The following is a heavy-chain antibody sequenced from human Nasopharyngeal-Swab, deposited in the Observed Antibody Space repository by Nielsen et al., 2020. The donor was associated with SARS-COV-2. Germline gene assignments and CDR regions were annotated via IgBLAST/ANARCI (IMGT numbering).Heavy chain of an antibody. CDR3: ARLAPLKFYYYYMDV. V-gene: IGHV1-3*01. J-gene: IGHJ6*03. CDR2: INAGNGNT. D-gene: IGHD3-3*02. CDR1: GYTFTSYA. Sequence: ASVKVSCKASGYTFTSYAMHWVRQAPGQRLEWMGWINAGNGNTKYSQKFQGRVTITRDTSASTAYMELSSLRSEDTAMYYCARLAPLKFYYYYMDVWGKGTTVTVSS.